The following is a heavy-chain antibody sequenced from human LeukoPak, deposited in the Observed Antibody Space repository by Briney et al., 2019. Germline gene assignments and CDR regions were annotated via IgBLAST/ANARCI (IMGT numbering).Heavy chain of an antibody. CDR1: GGSFSGYY. CDR2: INHSGST. J-gene: IGHJ5*02. V-gene: IGHV4-34*01. CDR3: ARGLGYSYKGWFDP. D-gene: IGHD5-18*01. Sequence: SETLSLTCAVYGGSFSGYYWSWIRQPPGKGLEWIGEINHSGSTNYNPSLKSRVTISVDTSKNQFSLKLSSVTAADTAVYYCARGLGYSYKGWFDPWGQGTLVTV.